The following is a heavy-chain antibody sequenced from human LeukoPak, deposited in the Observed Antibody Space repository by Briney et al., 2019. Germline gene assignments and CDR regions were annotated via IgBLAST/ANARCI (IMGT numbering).Heavy chain of an antibody. CDR3: ARIAAGAGTHFDY. V-gene: IGHV3-30*04. CDR1: GFTFSSYA. D-gene: IGHD6-13*01. Sequence: GGSLRLSCAASGFTFSSYAMHWVRQAPGKRLEWVAVISFDGSNGYYADSVKGRFTFSRDNSKNRLYLQMNSLRAEDTAVYYCARIAAGAGTHFDYWGQGTLVTVSS. CDR2: ISFDGSNG. J-gene: IGHJ4*02.